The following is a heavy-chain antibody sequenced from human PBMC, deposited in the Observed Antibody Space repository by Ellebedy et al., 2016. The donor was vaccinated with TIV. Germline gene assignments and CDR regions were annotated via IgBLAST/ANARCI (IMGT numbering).Heavy chain of an antibody. Sequence: PGGSLRLSCAASGFTFSSYWMHWVRQAPGKGLVWVSRINSDGSSTSYADSVKGRFTISSDNAKTTLYLQMNRLRAEDTAVYYCARGGSYRGMDVWGQGTTVTVSS. CDR2: INSDGSST. D-gene: IGHD1-26*01. J-gene: IGHJ6*02. V-gene: IGHV3-74*01. CDR3: ARGGSYRGMDV. CDR1: GFTFSSYW.